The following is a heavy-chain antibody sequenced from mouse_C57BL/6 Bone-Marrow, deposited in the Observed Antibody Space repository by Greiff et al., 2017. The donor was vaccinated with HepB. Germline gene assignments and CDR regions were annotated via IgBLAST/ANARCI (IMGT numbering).Heavy chain of an antibody. V-gene: IGHV5-17*01. CDR1: GFTFSDYG. CDR2: ISSGSRTI. Sequence: EVMLVESGGGLVKPGGSLKLSCAASGFTFSDYGMHWVRQAPEKGLEWVAYISSGSRTIYYADTVKGRFTISRDNAKNTLFLQMTSLRSEDTAMYYCARGWYDYDEAYWGQGTLVTVSA. D-gene: IGHD2-4*01. J-gene: IGHJ3*01. CDR3: ARGWYDYDEAY.